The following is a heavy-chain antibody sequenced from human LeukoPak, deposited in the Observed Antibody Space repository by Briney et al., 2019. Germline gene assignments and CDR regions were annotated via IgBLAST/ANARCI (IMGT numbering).Heavy chain of an antibody. D-gene: IGHD3-10*01. J-gene: IGHJ4*02. CDR1: GFTFSSYW. Sequence: GGSLRLSCAASGFTFSSYWMHWVRQAPGKGLVGVSRINSDGSSTSYADSVKGRFTISRDNAKNTLYLQMNSLRAEDTAVYYCARARYYGSGSYQYYFDYWGQGTLVTVSS. CDR3: ARARYYGSGSYQYYFDY. V-gene: IGHV3-74*01. CDR2: INSDGSST.